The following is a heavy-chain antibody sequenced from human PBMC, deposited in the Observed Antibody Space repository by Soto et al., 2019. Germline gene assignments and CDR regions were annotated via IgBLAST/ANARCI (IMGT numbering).Heavy chain of an antibody. Sequence: GGSLRLSCAASGFTFSSYGMHWVRQAPGKGLEWVAVISYDGSNKYYADSMKGRFTISRDNAKNSLYLQMNSLRAEDTAVYYCARGYYYGSGSYYFAYWGQGTLVTVSS. D-gene: IGHD3-10*01. J-gene: IGHJ4*02. CDR2: ISYDGSNK. V-gene: IGHV3-30*03. CDR1: GFTFSSYG. CDR3: ARGYYYGSGSYYFAY.